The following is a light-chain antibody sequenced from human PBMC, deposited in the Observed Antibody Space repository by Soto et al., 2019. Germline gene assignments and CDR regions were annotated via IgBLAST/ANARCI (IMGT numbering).Light chain of an antibody. CDR1: SSDVGSYNY. J-gene: IGLJ1*01. V-gene: IGLV2-14*01. CDR3: SSYTRSSTL. CDR2: EVS. Sequence: QSALTQPASVSGSPGQSITISCTGTSSDVGSYNYVSWYQPHPGKAPKLMIYEVSDRPSGISSRFSGSKSGNTASLTISGLKTEDEADYYCSSYTRSSTLFGTGTKVTVL.